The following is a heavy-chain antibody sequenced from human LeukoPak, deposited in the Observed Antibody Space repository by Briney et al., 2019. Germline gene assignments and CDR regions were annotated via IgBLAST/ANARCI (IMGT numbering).Heavy chain of an antibody. Sequence: ASVKVSCKASGGTFSSYAISWVRQAPGQGLEWVGGIILIFGTANYAQKFQGRVTITADESTNTAYMELSSLRSEDTAVYYCARDYGYCDYGSCYLYDYWGQGTLVTVSS. D-gene: IGHD2-15*01. CDR1: GGTFSSYA. CDR3: ARDYGYCDYGSCYLYDY. CDR2: IILIFGTA. V-gene: IGHV1-69*13. J-gene: IGHJ4*02.